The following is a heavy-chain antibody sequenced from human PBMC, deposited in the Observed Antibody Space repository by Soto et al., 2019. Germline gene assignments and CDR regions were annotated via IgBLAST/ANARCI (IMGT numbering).Heavy chain of an antibody. CDR1: GGSFKSGSYS. V-gene: IGHV4-61*01. CDR2: VYHTGRT. Sequence: LSLTCTVSGGSFKSGSYSWSWLRQPPGKGLEWIGYVYHTGRTSYNPSLKSRVSISMDTSKNQFSLNLDSVTAADTAVYFCARDFAYFDSWGQGTLVTVSS. CDR3: ARDFAYFDS. D-gene: IGHD3-3*01. J-gene: IGHJ4*02.